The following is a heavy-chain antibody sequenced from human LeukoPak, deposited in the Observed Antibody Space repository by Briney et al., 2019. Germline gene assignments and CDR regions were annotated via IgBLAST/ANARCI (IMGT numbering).Heavy chain of an antibody. J-gene: IGHJ4*02. Sequence: PGGSLRLSCAASGFTFSSYWMSWVRQAPGKGLEWVANIKQDGSEKYYVDSVKGRFTISRDNAKNSLYLQMNSLRAEDTAVYYCARDWIAVAGTPLGYWGQGTLVTVSS. CDR2: IKQDGSEK. V-gene: IGHV3-7*01. CDR3: ARDWIAVAGTPLGY. CDR1: GFTFSSYW. D-gene: IGHD6-13*01.